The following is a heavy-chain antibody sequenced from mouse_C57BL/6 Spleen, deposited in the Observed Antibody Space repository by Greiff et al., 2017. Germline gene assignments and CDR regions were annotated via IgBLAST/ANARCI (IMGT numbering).Heavy chain of an antibody. CDR1: GFNIKDYY. Sequence: EVQLQQSGAELVKPGASVKLSCTASGFNIKDYYMHWVKQRTEQGLEWIGRIAPEDGATKYAPKFQGKATITADTSSNTAYLQLSSLTSEDTAVYYCAGGYDANYFDYWGQGTTLTVSS. CDR3: AGGYDANYFDY. J-gene: IGHJ2*01. CDR2: IAPEDGAT. D-gene: IGHD2-3*01. V-gene: IGHV14-2*01.